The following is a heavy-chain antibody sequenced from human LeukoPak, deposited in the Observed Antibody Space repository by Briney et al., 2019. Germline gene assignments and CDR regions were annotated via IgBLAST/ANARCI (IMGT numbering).Heavy chain of an antibody. CDR3: AKDQAGAFDI. Sequence: GGSLRLSCAASGFTFSSSGMHWVRQAPGKGLEWVAVISYDGRNKYYADSVKGRFTISRDNSKNTLYLQMNSLGAEDTAVYYCAKDQAGAFDIWGQGTMVTVSS. J-gene: IGHJ3*02. D-gene: IGHD6-13*01. CDR1: GFTFSSSG. CDR2: ISYDGRNK. V-gene: IGHV3-30*18.